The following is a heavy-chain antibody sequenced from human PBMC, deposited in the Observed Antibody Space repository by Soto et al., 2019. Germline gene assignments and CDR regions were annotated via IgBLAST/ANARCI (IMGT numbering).Heavy chain of an antibody. Sequence: GASVKVSCKASGYTFTSYGISWVRQAPGQGLEWMGWISAYNGNTNYAQKLQGRVTMTTDTSTSTAYMELRSLRSDDTAVYYCARDTPPRLRYFDWLPNYYYYGMDVWGQGTTVTVSS. CDR2: ISAYNGNT. J-gene: IGHJ6*02. D-gene: IGHD3-9*01. CDR3: ARDTPPRLRYFDWLPNYYYYGMDV. V-gene: IGHV1-18*04. CDR1: GYTFTSYG.